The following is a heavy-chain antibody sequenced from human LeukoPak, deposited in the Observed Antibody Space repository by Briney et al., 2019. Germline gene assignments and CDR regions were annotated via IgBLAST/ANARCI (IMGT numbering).Heavy chain of an antibody. V-gene: IGHV3-30*02. CDR1: GFTFSSYG. J-gene: IGHJ4*02. Sequence: GGSLRLSCAASGFTFSSYGMHWVRQAPGKGLEWVAFIRYDGSNKYYADSVKGRFTISRDDSKNTLYLQMNGLRPEDTAVYYCARSAFGGYQPDYWGQGTLVTVSS. D-gene: IGHD5-12*01. CDR2: IRYDGSNK. CDR3: ARSAFGGYQPDY.